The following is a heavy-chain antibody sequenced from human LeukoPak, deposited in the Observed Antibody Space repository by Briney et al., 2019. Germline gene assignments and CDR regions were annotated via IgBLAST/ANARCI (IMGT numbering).Heavy chain of an antibody. CDR1: GYTLTELS. V-gene: IGHV1-24*01. CDR2: FDPEDGET. Sequence: ASVKVSCKVSGYTLTELSMHWVRQAPGKGLEWMGGFDPEDGETIYAQKFQGRVTMTEDTSTDTAYMELSGLRSEDTAVYYCATFMITFGGVIAPFDYWGQGTLVTVSS. J-gene: IGHJ4*02. D-gene: IGHD3-16*02. CDR3: ATFMITFGGVIAPFDY.